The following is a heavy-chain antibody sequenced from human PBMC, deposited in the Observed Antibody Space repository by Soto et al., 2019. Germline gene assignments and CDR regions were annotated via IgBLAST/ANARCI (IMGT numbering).Heavy chain of an antibody. D-gene: IGHD3-9*01. CDR3: VSTINGYFEY. CDR1: GHSFVTHW. CDR2: IYPGDSET. Sequence: ESLTISRKGSGHSFVTHWIGWVRQMPGKGLEWMGIIYPGDSETKYSPSFQGQVTISADKSISTAYLQWSSLKASDTALYYCVSTINGYFEYWGQGTLVTVSS. V-gene: IGHV5-51*01. J-gene: IGHJ4*02.